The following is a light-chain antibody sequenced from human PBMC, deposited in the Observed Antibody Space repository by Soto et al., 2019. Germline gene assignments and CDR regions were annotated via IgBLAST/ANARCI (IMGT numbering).Light chain of an antibody. J-gene: IGLJ3*02. V-gene: IGLV2-14*01. CDR2: EVS. Sequence: QSALTQPASVSGSPGQSITISCTGTSSDVGGYNYVSWYQQHPAKAPKLMIYEVSNRPSGVSHRVSGSKSGNTASLTISGLQAEDEADYYCFSYTTSSTLVFGGGTQLTVL. CDR1: SSDVGGYNY. CDR3: FSYTTSSTLV.